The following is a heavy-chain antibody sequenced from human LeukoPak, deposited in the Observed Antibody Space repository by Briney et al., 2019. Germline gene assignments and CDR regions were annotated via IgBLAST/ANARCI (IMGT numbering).Heavy chain of an antibody. V-gene: IGHV4-39*01. CDR3: ARNNDYASLMDV. D-gene: IGHD2-2*01. Sequence: SETLSLTCTVFGVSVTTSGYYGAWIRQPPGRGLEWIGSSSYSGITYYRPSLRARATISGDTDKNQFSLKLSSVTDDDTAVYYCARNNDYASLMDVWGQGTTVTVSS. J-gene: IGHJ6*02. CDR1: GVSVTTSGYY. CDR2: SSYSGIT.